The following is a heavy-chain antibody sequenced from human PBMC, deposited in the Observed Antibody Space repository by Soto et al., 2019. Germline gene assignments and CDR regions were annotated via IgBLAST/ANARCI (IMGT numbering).Heavy chain of an antibody. V-gene: IGHV2-5*02. D-gene: IGHD5-12*01. J-gene: IGHJ5*02. CDR3: AHLHASSGYDWRYDP. Sequence: ASGPTLVNPTQTLTLTCNFSGFSLTNKGLGVGWIRQPPRKALEWLGIIYWDDDKRYRPSLNNRLTITKDTSKNQVVLTMTNVDTVDTATYYCAHLHASSGYDWRYDPWGQGTLVTVSS. CDR1: GFSLTNKGLG. CDR2: IYWDDDK.